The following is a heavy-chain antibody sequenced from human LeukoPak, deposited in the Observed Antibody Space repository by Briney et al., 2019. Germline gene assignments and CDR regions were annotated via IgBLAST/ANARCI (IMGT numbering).Heavy chain of an antibody. Sequence: GGSLRLSCAASGFTFISYTMNWVRQAPGKGLEWISKITIDGSTTYYADSVKGRFTISRDNAKNSLYLQMNSLRVEDTAMYYCARAWGNDFDLNYWGQGTPVTVSS. D-gene: IGHD3-3*01. CDR2: ITIDGSTT. V-gene: IGHV3-48*04. J-gene: IGHJ4*02. CDR3: ARAWGNDFDLNY. CDR1: GFTFISYT.